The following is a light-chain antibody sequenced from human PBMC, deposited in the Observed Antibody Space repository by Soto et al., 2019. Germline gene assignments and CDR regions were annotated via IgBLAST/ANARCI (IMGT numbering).Light chain of an antibody. CDR1: SYNIGAGYD. CDR2: GNS. J-gene: IGLJ3*02. CDR3: QSYDSSLSGWV. Sequence: QSVLTQPPSVSGAPGQRVTISCTGSSYNIGAGYDVHWYQQLPGTAPKLLIYGNSNRPSGLPDRFSGSKSGTSASLAITGLRAEDVADYYCQSYDSSLSGWVFGGGTKLTVL. V-gene: IGLV1-40*01.